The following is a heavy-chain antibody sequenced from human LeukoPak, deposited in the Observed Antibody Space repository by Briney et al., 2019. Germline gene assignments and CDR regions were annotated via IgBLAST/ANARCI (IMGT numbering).Heavy chain of an antibody. CDR2: INHSGST. D-gene: IGHD4-23*01. CDR1: GGSFTGYY. V-gene: IGHV4-34*01. J-gene: IGHJ4*02. CDR3: PRHHYGGNFGTEFDY. Sequence: SETLSLTSAVYGGSFTGYYWSWVRQPPGKGLEWIGEINHSGSTNYNPSLKSRVTISVDTSKNQFSQKLSSVTAADTAVYYCPRHHYGGNFGTEFDYWGQGTLVTVSS.